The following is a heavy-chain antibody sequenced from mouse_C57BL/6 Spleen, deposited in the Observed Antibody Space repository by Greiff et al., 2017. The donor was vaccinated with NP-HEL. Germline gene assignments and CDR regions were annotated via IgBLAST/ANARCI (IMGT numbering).Heavy chain of an antibody. J-gene: IGHJ4*01. CDR1: GFTFSDYG. Sequence: EVQLVESGGGLVKPGGSLKLSCAASGFTFSDYGMHWVRQAPEKGLEWVAYISSGSSTIYYADTVKGRFTISRDNAKNTLFLQMTSLRSEDTAMYYCARTSYGTPMDYWGQGTSVTVSS. CDR3: ARTSYGTPMDY. CDR2: ISSGSSTI. V-gene: IGHV5-17*01. D-gene: IGHD1-1*01.